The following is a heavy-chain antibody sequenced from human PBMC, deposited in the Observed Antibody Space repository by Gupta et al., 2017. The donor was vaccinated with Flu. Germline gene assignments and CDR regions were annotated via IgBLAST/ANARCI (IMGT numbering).Heavy chain of an antibody. CDR2: ISSSSSYI. D-gene: IGHD6-19*01. Sequence: EVQLVESGGGLVKPGGSLRLSCAASGFTFSSYSMNWVRQAPGKGLEWVSSISSSSSYIYYADSVKGRFTISRDNAKNSLYLQMNSLRAEDTAVYYCARPSARDHTSFTYSSGWDFDYWGQGTLVTVSS. V-gene: IGHV3-21*01. J-gene: IGHJ4*02. CDR3: ARPSARDHTSFTYSSGWDFDY. CDR1: GFTFSSYS.